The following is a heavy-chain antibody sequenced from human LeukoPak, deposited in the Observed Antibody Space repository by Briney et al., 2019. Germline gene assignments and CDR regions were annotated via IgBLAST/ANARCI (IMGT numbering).Heavy chain of an antibody. CDR3: ANSNGVGY. J-gene: IGHJ4*02. V-gene: IGHV1-69*01. D-gene: IGHD1-26*01. CDR2: IIPMFGSA. CDR1: GGTFSSYA. Sequence: SVKVSCKASGGTFSSYAISWVRQAPGQGLEWMGGIIPMFGSAKYIQRFQGRVTITADESTSTVYMEVSSLRSEDTAVYYCANSNGVGYWGQGTLVIVSS.